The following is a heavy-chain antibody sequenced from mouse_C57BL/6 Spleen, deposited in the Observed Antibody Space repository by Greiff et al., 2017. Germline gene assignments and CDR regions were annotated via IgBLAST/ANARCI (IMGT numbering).Heavy chain of an antibody. CDR1: GYTFTSYW. V-gene: IGHV1-72*01. CDR3: AGPDYGSRGYWYFDV. D-gene: IGHD1-1*01. Sequence: VQLQQPGAELVKPGASVKLSCKASGYTFTSYWMHWVKQRPGRGLEWIGRIDPNSGGTKYNEKFKSKATLTVDKPSSTAYMQLSILTSEDSAVYYCAGPDYGSRGYWYFDVWGTGTTVTVSS. CDR2: IDPNSGGT. J-gene: IGHJ1*03.